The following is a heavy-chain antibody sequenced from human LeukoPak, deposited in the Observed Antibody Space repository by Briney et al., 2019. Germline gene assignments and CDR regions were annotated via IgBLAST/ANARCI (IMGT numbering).Heavy chain of an antibody. J-gene: IGHJ4*02. CDR1: GFTFSSYA. D-gene: IGHD2/OR15-2a*01. CDR2: ISYDGSNK. CDR3: VSFYETC. V-gene: IGHV3-30*04. Sequence: PGGSLRLSCAASGFTFSSYAMHWVRQAPGKGLEWVAVISYDGSNKYYADSVKGRFTISKDNAKNTVYLQMNSLRAEDTAVYYCVSFYETCWGRGTLVTVSS.